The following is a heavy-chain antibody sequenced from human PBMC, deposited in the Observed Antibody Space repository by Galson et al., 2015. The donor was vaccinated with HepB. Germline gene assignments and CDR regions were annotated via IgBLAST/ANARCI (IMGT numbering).Heavy chain of an antibody. Sequence: SETLSLTCTVSGGSVNSGSYYWSWIRQPPGKGLEWIGYIYYSGSTNYNPSLKSRVTISVDTSKNQFSLKLTSVTAADTAVYYCARSPYYYDSSGYPTWYFDYWGQGTLVTVSS. V-gene: IGHV4-61*01. D-gene: IGHD3-22*01. J-gene: IGHJ4*02. CDR2: IYYSGST. CDR1: GGSVNSGSYY. CDR3: ARSPYYYDSSGYPTWYFDY.